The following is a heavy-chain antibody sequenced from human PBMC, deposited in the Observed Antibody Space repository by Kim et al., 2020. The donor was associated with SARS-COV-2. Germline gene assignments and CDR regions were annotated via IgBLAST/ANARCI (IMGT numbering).Heavy chain of an antibody. CDR3: AKDGVPYYESSGYFDY. CDR2: VSGSGSST. J-gene: IGHJ4*02. Sequence: GGSLRLSCAASGFTFSSYAMSWVRQAPGKGLEWVSGVSGSGSSTHYADSVKGRFTISRDNSKNALYLQMNSLRAEDTAVYYCAKDGVPYYESSGYFDYWGQGTLVTVSS. CDR1: GFTFSSYA. V-gene: IGHV3-23*01. D-gene: IGHD3-22*01.